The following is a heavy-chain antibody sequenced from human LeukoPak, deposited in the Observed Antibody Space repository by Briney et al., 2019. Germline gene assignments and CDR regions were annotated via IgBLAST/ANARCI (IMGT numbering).Heavy chain of an antibody. CDR3: ARQSCIGESCHRGETDWFDP. J-gene: IGHJ5*02. V-gene: IGHV5-51*01. CDR2: IYPGDSET. D-gene: IGHD2-15*01. CDR1: GYSFTSFW. Sequence: GESLKISCKGSGYSFTSFWIGWVRQLPGKGLEWMGNIYPGDSETLYSPSFQGQVSISADKSISTAYLQWNSLKASDTAIYYCARQSCIGESCHRGETDWFDPWGQGTLVTVSS.